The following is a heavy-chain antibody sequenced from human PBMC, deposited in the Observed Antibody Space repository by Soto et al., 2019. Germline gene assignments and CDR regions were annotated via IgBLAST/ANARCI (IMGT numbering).Heavy chain of an antibody. CDR2: IYPGDSDT. D-gene: IGHD3-3*01. CDR3: SRLNPLEPITIFGVVNTKNRHYYYGMDV. V-gene: IGHV5-51*01. Sequence: PGESLKISCKGSGYSFTSYWIGWVRQMPGKGLEWMGIIYPGDSDTRYSPSFQGQVTISADKSISTAYLQWSSLKASDIAMYYCSRLNPLEPITIFGVVNTKNRHYYYGMDVWGQGTTVTVSS. CDR1: GYSFTSYW. J-gene: IGHJ6*02.